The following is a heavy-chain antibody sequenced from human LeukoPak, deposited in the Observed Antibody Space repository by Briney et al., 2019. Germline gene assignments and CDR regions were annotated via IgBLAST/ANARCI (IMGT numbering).Heavy chain of an antibody. D-gene: IGHD5-18*01. CDR2: TYYRSKWYY. CDR3: ARGKIQLWLLFDY. CDR1: GDSVSSNSAA. J-gene: IGHJ4*02. Sequence: SQTLSLTCAISGDSVSSNSAAWNWIRQSPSRGLEWLGRTYYRSKWYYDYALSVKGRISINPATSKNQFSLQLNSVTPEDTAVYYCARGKIQLWLLFDYWGQGTLVTVSS. V-gene: IGHV6-1*01.